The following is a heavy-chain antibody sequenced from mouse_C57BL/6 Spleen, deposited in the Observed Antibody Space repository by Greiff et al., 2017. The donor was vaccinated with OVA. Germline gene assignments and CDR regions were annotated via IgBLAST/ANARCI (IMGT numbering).Heavy chain of an antibody. CDR3: ASLRFAY. CDR2: ISDGGSYT. Sequence: DVHLVESGGGLVKPGGSLKLSCAASGFTFSSYAMSWVRQTPEKRLEWVATISDGGSYTYYPDNVKGRFTISRDNAKNNLYLQMSNLKSEDTAMYYCASLRFAYWGQGTLVTVSA. CDR1: GFTFSSYA. J-gene: IGHJ3*01. V-gene: IGHV5-4*01. D-gene: IGHD2-10*01.